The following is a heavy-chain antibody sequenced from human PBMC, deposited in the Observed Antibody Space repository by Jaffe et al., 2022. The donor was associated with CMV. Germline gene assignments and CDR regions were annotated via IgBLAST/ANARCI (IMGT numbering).Heavy chain of an antibody. CDR1: RGSISTYN. D-gene: IGHD6-19*01. CDR3: ARLGGQWQLPDI. J-gene: IGHJ3*02. Sequence: QVQLQESGPGLVKPSETLSLTCTVSRGSISTYNWSWIRQPPGKGLEWIGYIFYSGSTNYNPSLKSRATISLDTSKNQFSLKLSSVTAADTAIYYCARLGGQWQLPDIWGQGTMVTVSS. V-gene: IGHV4-59*01. CDR2: IFYSGST.